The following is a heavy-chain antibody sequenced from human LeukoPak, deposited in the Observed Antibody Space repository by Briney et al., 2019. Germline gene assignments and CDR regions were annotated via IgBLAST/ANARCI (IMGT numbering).Heavy chain of an antibody. V-gene: IGHV3-23*01. CDR1: GFTLNSHA. CDR3: GKTTVGYSSGRYPGWPVDY. CDR2: IFGRGGSP. J-gene: IGHJ4*02. Sequence: GGSLRLSCAASGFTLNSHATYWVRQAPGKGLEWSSEIFGRGGSPHYADSVKGRFTISRDNFQNTVSLQLGSLRVEDTGVYYCGKTTVGYSSGRYPGWPVDYWGQGALVTVSS. D-gene: IGHD2-15*01.